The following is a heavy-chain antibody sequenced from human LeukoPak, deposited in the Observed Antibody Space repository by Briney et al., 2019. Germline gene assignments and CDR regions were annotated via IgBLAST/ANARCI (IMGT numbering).Heavy chain of an antibody. D-gene: IGHD3-10*01. CDR1: GYTFTSYD. CDR3: ARDITMVRGVIVRPLNWFDP. J-gene: IGHJ5*02. Sequence: ASVKVTCKASGYTFTSYDINWVRQATGQGLEWMGWMNPNSGHTGYAQKFQGRVTITADESTSTAYMELSSLRSEDTAVYYCARDITMVRGVIVRPLNWFDPWAREPWSPSPQ. V-gene: IGHV1-8*01. CDR2: MNPNSGHT.